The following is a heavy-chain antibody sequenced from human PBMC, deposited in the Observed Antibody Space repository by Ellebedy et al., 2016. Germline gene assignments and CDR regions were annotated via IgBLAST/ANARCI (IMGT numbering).Heavy chain of an antibody. CDR2: INPNSGGT. Sequence: ASVKVSCXASGYTFTGYYMHWVRQAPGQGLEWMGWINPNSGGTNYAQKFQGRVTMTRDTSISTAYMELSRLRSDDTAVYYCASSRHSTNGDAFDIWGQGTMVTVSS. CDR1: GYTFTGYY. J-gene: IGHJ3*02. D-gene: IGHD4-11*01. CDR3: ASSRHSTNGDAFDI. V-gene: IGHV1-2*02.